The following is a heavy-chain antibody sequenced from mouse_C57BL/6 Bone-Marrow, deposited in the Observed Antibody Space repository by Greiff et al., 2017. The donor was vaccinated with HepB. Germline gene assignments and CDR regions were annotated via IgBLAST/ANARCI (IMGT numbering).Heavy chain of an antibody. CDR1: GYTFTDYN. CDR3: ARNGALVTTYYYAMDY. Sequence: VQLKQSGPELVKPGASVKIPCKASGYTFTDYNMDWVKQSHGKSLEWIGDINPNNGGTIYNQKFKGKATLTVDKSSSTAYMELRSLTSEDTAVYYCARNGALVTTYYYAMDYWGQGTSVTVSS. CDR2: INPNNGGT. D-gene: IGHD2-5*01. V-gene: IGHV1-18*01. J-gene: IGHJ4*01.